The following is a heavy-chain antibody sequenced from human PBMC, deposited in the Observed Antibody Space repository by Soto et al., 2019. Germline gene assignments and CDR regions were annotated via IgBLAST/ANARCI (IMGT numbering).Heavy chain of an antibody. D-gene: IGHD3-10*01. CDR3: AKVMGVRGVTSGADY. CDR2: ISYDGSDN. CDR1: GFTFSSNG. V-gene: IGHV3-30*18. Sequence: QVQLVESGGGVVQPGRSLRLSCAASGFTFSSNGMHWVRQAPGKGLEWVALISYDGSDNYYAGSVKGRFTISRDNSKNTLYLQMNSLRAEDTAVYYCAKVMGVRGVTSGADYWGQGTLVTVSS. J-gene: IGHJ4*02.